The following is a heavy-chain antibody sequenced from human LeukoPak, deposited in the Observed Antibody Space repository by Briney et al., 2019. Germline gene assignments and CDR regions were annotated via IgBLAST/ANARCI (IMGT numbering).Heavy chain of an antibody. V-gene: IGHV4-4*02. CDR1: GGSISSSNW. Sequence: PSGTLSLTCAVSGGSISSSNWWSWVRQPPGKGLEWIGEIYHSGSTNYNPSLKSRVTISVDKSKNQFSLKLSSVTAADTAVYYCARDVSSGYDYYGVSYYFDYWGQGTLVTVSS. CDR2: IYHSGST. D-gene: IGHD5-12*01. CDR3: ARDVSSGYDYYGVSYYFDY. J-gene: IGHJ4*02.